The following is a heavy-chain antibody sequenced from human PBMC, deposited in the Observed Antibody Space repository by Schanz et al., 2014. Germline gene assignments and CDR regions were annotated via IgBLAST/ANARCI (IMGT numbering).Heavy chain of an antibody. V-gene: IGHV4-59*08. CDR3: ARLGVGDKAYYYYGTDV. CDR2: IFFSGST. CDR1: GVSIGGYY. D-gene: IGHD1-26*01. J-gene: IGHJ6*02. Sequence: QVQLQESGPGLVKPSETLSLTCTVSGVSIGGYYWSWIRQPPGKGLEWIGYIFFSGSTTYNPSFNSRVTIPVDMSKTQSALNLSSVTAADTAVYYCARLGVGDKAYYYYGTDVWGQGTTVLVSS.